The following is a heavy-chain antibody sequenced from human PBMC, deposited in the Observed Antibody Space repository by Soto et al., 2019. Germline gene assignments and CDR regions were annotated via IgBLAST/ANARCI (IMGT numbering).Heavy chain of an antibody. Sequence: QVQLVQSGAAVKKPGSSVKVSCKASGGTFSSYTISWVRQAPGQGLEWMGRIIPILGIANYAQKFQGRVTITADKSTSTAYMELSSLRSEDTAVYYCARSRGPLYGMDVWGQGTTVTVSS. CDR1: GGTFSSYT. CDR3: ARSRGPLYGMDV. J-gene: IGHJ6*02. CDR2: IIPILGIA. V-gene: IGHV1-69*02.